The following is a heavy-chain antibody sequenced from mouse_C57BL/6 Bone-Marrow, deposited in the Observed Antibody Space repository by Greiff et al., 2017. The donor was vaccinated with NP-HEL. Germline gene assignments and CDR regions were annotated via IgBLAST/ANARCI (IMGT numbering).Heavy chain of an antibody. Sequence: EVNLVESGGGLVQSGRSLRLSCATSGFTFSDFYMEWVRRATGKGLEWIAASRNKANDYTTEYSASVKGRFIVSRDTSQSILYLQMNALRAEDTAIYYCARDAEGTAQATGAMDYWGQGTSVTVSS. D-gene: IGHD3-2*02. CDR2: SRNKANDYTT. CDR3: ARDAEGTAQATGAMDY. V-gene: IGHV7-1*01. CDR1: GFTFSDFY. J-gene: IGHJ4*01.